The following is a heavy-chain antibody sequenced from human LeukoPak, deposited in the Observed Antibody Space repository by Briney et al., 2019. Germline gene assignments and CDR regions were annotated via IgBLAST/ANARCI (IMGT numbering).Heavy chain of an antibody. Sequence: PSETLSLTCTVSGGSISSYYWSWIRQPAGKGLEWIGRIYTSGSTNCNPSLKSRVTMSVDTSKNQFSLKLNSVTAADTAMYYCAREEAGFFGPFLPDYWGQGTLVTVSS. CDR1: GGSISSYY. V-gene: IGHV4-4*07. D-gene: IGHD6-19*01. J-gene: IGHJ4*02. CDR2: IYTSGST. CDR3: AREEAGFFGPFLPDY.